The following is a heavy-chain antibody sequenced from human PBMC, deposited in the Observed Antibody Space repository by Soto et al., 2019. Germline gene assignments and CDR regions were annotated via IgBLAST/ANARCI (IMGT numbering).Heavy chain of an antibody. CDR3: ARDRPVPPANPNNWLDP. V-gene: IGHV1-18*01. J-gene: IGHJ5*02. Sequence: ASVKVSCKASGYTFTSHGISWVRQAPGQGLEWMGWISANNGNTKYAQKLQGRVTMTTDTSTSTAYMELRSLRSDDTAVYYCARDRPVPPANPNNWLDPWGQGTLVTVSS. CDR1: GYTFTSHG. CDR2: ISANNGNT. D-gene: IGHD2-2*01.